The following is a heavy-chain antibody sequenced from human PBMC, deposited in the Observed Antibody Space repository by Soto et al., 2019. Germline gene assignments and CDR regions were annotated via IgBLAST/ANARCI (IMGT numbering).Heavy chain of an antibody. CDR1: GGSISSYY. CDR2: MHYSGST. Sequence: SETLSLTCTVSGGSISSYYWSWIRQPPGKGPEWIGYMHYSGSTNYNPSLKSRVTISVDTSKNQFSLKLSSVTAADTAVYYCARTSRAENWFDPWGQGTLVTVSS. CDR3: ARTSRAENWFDP. V-gene: IGHV4-59*08. D-gene: IGHD6-25*01. J-gene: IGHJ5*02.